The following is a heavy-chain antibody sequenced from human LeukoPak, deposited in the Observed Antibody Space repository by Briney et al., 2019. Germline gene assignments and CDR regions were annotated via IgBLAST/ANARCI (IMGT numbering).Heavy chain of an antibody. J-gene: IGHJ4*02. CDR1: GYTFTSYG. V-gene: IGHV1-18*04. Sequence: ASLKVSCKDSGYTFTSYGISWVRQAPGQGLEWMGWISAYNGNTNYAQKLQGRVTMTTDTSTSTAYMELRSLRSDDTAVYYCARPYYDSSAPPYDYWGQGTLVTVSS. CDR3: ARPYYDSSAPPYDY. CDR2: ISAYNGNT. D-gene: IGHD3-22*01.